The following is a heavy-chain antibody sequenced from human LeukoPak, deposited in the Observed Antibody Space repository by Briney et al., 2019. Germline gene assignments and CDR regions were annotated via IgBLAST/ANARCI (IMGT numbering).Heavy chain of an antibody. CDR3: ARIYCSGGSCYRNWFDP. J-gene: IGHJ5*02. CDR2: IYYSGST. CDR1: GGSISSYY. Sequence: PSETLSLTCTVSGGSISSYYWSWVRQPPGKGLEWIGYIYYSGSTNYNPSLKSRVTISVHTSKNQFSLKLSSVTAADTAVYYCARIYCSGGSCYRNWFDPWGQGTLVTVSS. V-gene: IGHV4-59*01. D-gene: IGHD2-15*01.